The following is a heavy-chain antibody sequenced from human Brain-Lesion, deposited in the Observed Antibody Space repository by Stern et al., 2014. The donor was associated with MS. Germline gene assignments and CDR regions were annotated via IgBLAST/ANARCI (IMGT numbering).Heavy chain of an antibody. J-gene: IGHJ5*02. CDR3: AGEEDIRYCSGGSCTGNWFDP. CDR2: IYYSGNN. Sequence: QVQLVESGPGLVKPSETLSLTCTVAGGSVSSTSYAWAWIRQPPGKGLGWIGTIYYSGNNYYSPSLKSRLSIYLDTSKDPFFLPRRSVTAADTAVYYCAGEEDIRYCSGGSCTGNWFDPWGQGTLVTVSS. V-gene: IGHV4-39*01. D-gene: IGHD2-15*01. CDR1: GGSVSSTSYA.